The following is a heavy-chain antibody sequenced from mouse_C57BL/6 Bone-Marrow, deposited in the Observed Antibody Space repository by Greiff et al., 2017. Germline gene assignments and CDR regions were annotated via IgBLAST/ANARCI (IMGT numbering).Heavy chain of an antibody. Sequence: EVKLMESGGGLVQPGGSLKLSCAASGFTFSDYGMAWVRQAPRKGPEWVAFISNLAYSIYYADPVTGRFTISRENAKNTLYLEMSSLRSEDTAMYYCARQGFYYGSPYAMDYWGQGTSVTVSS. V-gene: IGHV5-15*01. D-gene: IGHD1-1*01. CDR1: GFTFSDYG. CDR3: ARQGFYYGSPYAMDY. J-gene: IGHJ4*01. CDR2: ISNLAYSI.